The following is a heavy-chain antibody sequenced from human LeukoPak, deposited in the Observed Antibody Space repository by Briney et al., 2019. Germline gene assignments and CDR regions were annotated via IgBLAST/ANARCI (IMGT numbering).Heavy chain of an antibody. CDR1: GFTFSSYS. D-gene: IGHD6-13*01. Sequence: GGSLRLSCAASGFTFSSYSMNWARQAPGKGLEWVSYISSSSSTIYYADSVKGRFTISRDNAKNSLYLQMNSLRDGDTAVYYCARGGSSWYRGENWFDPWGQGTLVTVSS. CDR3: ARGGSSWYRGENWFDP. CDR2: ISSSSSTI. V-gene: IGHV3-48*02. J-gene: IGHJ5*02.